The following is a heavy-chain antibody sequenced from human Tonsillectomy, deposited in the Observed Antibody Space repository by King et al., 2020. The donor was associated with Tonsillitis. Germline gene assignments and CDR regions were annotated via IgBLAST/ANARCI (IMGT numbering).Heavy chain of an antibody. CDR3: ARQGEYYYDSSGYYPIAAFDI. Sequence: GQLVQSGAEVKKPGESLKISCKASGYDFSTYWIGCVRQMPGKGLEWMGIIYPDDFDSRYSPSFQGQVTISADKSVSTAYLQWSSLKASDTAMYYCARQGEYYYDSSGYYPIAAFDIWGLGTMVTVSS. D-gene: IGHD3-22*01. V-gene: IGHV5-51*01. J-gene: IGHJ3*02. CDR2: IYPDDFDS. CDR1: GYDFSTYW.